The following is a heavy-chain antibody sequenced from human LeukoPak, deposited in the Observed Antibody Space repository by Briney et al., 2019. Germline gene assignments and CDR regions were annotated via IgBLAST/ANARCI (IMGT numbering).Heavy chain of an antibody. CDR2: IYYSGST. CDR3: ARDSRYNWNDERRPPPSHYPLG. D-gene: IGHD1-20*01. CDR1: GGSISSGGYY. J-gene: IGHJ4*02. Sequence: PSETLSLTCTVSGGSISSGGYYWSWIRQPPGKGLEWIGSIYYSGSTYYNPSLKSRVTISVDTSKNQFSLKLSSVTAADTAVYYCARDSRYNWNDERRPPPSHYPLGWGQGTLVTVSS. V-gene: IGHV4-39*02.